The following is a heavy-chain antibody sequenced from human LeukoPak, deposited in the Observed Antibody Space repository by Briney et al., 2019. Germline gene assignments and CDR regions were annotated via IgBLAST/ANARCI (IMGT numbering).Heavy chain of an antibody. V-gene: IGHV3-7*01. CDR1: GFTFSSFW. Sequence: GRSLRLSCAASGFTFSSFWMTWVRQAPGKGLEWVANIKPDGTENYYVDSVKGRFTISRDNAKNSLYLQMNGLRAEDTAVYYCAIQKADLITMVRGIIAFWGQGTLVTVSS. CDR2: IKPDGTEN. D-gene: IGHD3-10*01. CDR3: AIQKADLITMVRGIIAF. J-gene: IGHJ1*01.